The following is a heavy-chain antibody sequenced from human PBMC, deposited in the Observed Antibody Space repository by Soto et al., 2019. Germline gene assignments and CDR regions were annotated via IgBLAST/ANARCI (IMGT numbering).Heavy chain of an antibody. Sequence: GGSLRLSCAASGFTFSSYSMNWVRQAPGKGLEWVSSISSSSSYIYYADSVKGRFTISRDNAKNSLYLQMNSLRAEDTAVYYCAREDLGNSSSWYSPQKWFDPWGQGTLVTVSS. CDR1: GFTFSSYS. J-gene: IGHJ5*02. V-gene: IGHV3-21*01. CDR2: ISSSSSYI. CDR3: AREDLGNSSSWYSPQKWFDP. D-gene: IGHD6-13*01.